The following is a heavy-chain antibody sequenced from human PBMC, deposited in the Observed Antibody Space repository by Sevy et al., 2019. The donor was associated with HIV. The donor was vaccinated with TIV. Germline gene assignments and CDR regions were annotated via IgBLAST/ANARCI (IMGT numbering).Heavy chain of an antibody. CDR2: IHYTGST. D-gene: IGHD5-12*01. CDR3: AGAPPVRSGDDSLNWFAP. CDR1: GGSISAYH. V-gene: IGHV4-59*01. Sequence: SETLSLTCTVSGGSISAYHWSWIRQPPGKGLEWIGYIHYTGSTKYNPSLESRVTISVDTSKNQFSLKLNSVTAADTAVYYCAGAPPVRSGDDSLNWFAPWGQGTLVTVSS. J-gene: IGHJ5*02.